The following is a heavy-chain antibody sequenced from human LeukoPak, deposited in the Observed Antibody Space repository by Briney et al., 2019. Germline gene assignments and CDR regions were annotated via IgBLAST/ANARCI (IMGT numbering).Heavy chain of an antibody. D-gene: IGHD6-19*01. CDR3: ARGASGGWFFDY. CDR2: ISGSGTTI. Sequence: PGGSLRLSCAASGFTFSGYEMNWVRQAPGKGLEWVSYISGSGTTIYYADSVKGRFTISRDNAKNSLYLQMNSLRAEDTAVYYCARGASGGWFFDYWGQGTLVTVSS. J-gene: IGHJ4*02. CDR1: GFTFSGYE. V-gene: IGHV3-48*03.